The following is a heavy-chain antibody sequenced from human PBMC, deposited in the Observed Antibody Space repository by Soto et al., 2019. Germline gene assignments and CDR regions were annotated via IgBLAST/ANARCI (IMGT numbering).Heavy chain of an antibody. Sequence: SETLSRTCTVSGGSISSGGYYWSWIRQHPGRGLEWIGYIYYNGNTYYNPSLKSRVTVSVDTSKNQFSLNVRSVTAADTAVYYCARCSLVVIPVPGFDPWGQGTLVTVSS. CDR3: ARCSLVVIPVPGFDP. CDR2: IYYNGNT. J-gene: IGHJ5*02. CDR1: GGSISSGGYY. D-gene: IGHD2-15*01. V-gene: IGHV4-31*03.